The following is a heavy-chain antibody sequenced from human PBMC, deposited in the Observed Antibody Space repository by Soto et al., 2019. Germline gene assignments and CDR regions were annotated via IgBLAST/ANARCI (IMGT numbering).Heavy chain of an antibody. D-gene: IGHD5-18*01. CDR3: ARSDTDMAANYYGMEV. J-gene: IGHJ6*01. CDR2: INSKSGGT. CDR1: GYAFTDYY. Sequence: ASVKVSCKASGYAFTDYYMHWVRQAPGQGLEWMGWINSKSGGTNLAQRFQGRVTMTRDTSISTTHLEVSRLRSDDTAIFYCARSDTDMAANYYGMEVWGQGTTVIVSS. V-gene: IGHV1-2*02.